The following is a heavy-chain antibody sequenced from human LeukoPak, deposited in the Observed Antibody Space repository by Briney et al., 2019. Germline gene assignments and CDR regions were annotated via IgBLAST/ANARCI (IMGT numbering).Heavy chain of an antibody. CDR3: ARDLQRYYFGTSGYYFGAFDI. Sequence: GGSLRLSCAASGFTFSSYNINWVRQAPGKGLEWVSSICSSSSYIYYADSVKGRFTISRDNAKNSLYLQMNSLRAEDTAVYYCARDLQRYYFGTSGYYFGAFDIWGQGTMVTVSS. CDR2: ICSSSSYI. D-gene: IGHD3-22*01. J-gene: IGHJ3*02. V-gene: IGHV3-21*01. CDR1: GFTFSSYN.